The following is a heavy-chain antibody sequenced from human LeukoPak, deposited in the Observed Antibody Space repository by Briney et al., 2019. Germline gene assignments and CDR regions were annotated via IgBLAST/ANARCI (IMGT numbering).Heavy chain of an antibody. D-gene: IGHD2-2*01. CDR3: ARGGRGVPAARRFKPGNWFDP. CDR1: GGSFSGYH. V-gene: IGHV4-34*01. J-gene: IGHJ5*02. Sequence: PSETLSLTCAVYGGSFSGYHWSWIRQPPGKGLEWIGEINDGGGTNYNLSLKSRVTISADTSRNQFSLRLSSVTAAGTALYYCARGGRGVPAARRFKPGNWFDPWGQGTLVTVSS. CDR2: INDGGGT.